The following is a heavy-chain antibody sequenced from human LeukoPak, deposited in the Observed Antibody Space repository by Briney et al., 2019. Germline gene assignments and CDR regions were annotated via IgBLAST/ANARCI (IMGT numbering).Heavy chain of an antibody. D-gene: IGHD1-14*01. Sequence: SESLSLTCTVAGSSISSSSHYWGWIRQPPGKGLEWIGSIYYSGSTYYNPSLKSRVTISVDTSKNQFSLKLSSVTAADTAVYYCARRTRSYYFDYWGQGTLVTVSS. CDR1: GSSISSSSHY. V-gene: IGHV4-39*07. J-gene: IGHJ4*02. CDR2: IYYSGST. CDR3: ARRTRSYYFDY.